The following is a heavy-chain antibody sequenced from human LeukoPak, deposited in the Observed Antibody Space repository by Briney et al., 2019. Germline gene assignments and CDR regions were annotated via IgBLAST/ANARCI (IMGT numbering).Heavy chain of an antibody. J-gene: IGHJ5*02. Sequence: ESGPTLVKPTQTLTLTCTFSGFSLSTSGVGVGWIRQPPGKALEWLALIYWDDDKRYSPSLKSRLTITKDTSKNQVVLTVTNMDPVDTATYYCAHMLQQLVQASSDVYNWFDPWGQGTLVTVSS. D-gene: IGHD6-13*01. CDR3: AHMLQQLVQASSDVYNWFDP. CDR2: IYWDDDK. CDR1: GFSLSTSGVG. V-gene: IGHV2-5*02.